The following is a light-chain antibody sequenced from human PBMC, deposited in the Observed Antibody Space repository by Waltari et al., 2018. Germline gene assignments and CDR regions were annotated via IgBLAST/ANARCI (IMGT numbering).Light chain of an antibody. CDR3: AAWDDTLSGVV. CDR2: RNK. Sequence: QSVLTQPPSGSGTPGQRVTISCSGSSSNIGSNYVYWYQQLPGTAPRLLIYRNKQRPSGVPDRFSGSKSGTSASLAVSGRRSDDEADYYCAAWDDTLSGVVFGGGTKLTVL. J-gene: IGLJ2*01. V-gene: IGLV1-47*01. CDR1: SSNIGSNY.